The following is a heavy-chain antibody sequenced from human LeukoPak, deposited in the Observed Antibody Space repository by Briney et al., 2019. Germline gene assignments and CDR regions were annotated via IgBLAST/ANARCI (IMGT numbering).Heavy chain of an antibody. D-gene: IGHD3-16*01. Sequence: ASVKVSCKASGYTFTSYGISWVRQAPGQGLEWMGWISAYNGNTNYAQKLQGRVTMTTDTSTSTAYMELRSLRSDDTAVYYCAGVGIAAAGSLYYDYVWGSPPNYGMDVWGQGTTVTVSS. CDR1: GYTFTSYG. V-gene: IGHV1-18*01. CDR2: ISAYNGNT. CDR3: AGVGIAAAGSLYYDYVWGSPPNYGMDV. J-gene: IGHJ6*02.